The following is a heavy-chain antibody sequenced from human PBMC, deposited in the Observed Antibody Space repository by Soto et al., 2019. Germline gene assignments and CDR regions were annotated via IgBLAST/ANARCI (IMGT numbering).Heavy chain of an antibody. Sequence: EVRLLESGGGLVQPGGSLRLYCAGSGFTSSKYSMSWVRQAPGKGLEWVSTTSGSGHYIQYRDFVKGRFTISRDNSKNTLDLQINSLRAEDTAVYYCAGGAMVTPYYYGLDVWGQGTTVTVSS. D-gene: IGHD5-18*01. CDR3: AGGAMVTPYYYGLDV. V-gene: IGHV3-23*01. CDR1: GFTSSKYS. J-gene: IGHJ6*02. CDR2: TSGSGHYI.